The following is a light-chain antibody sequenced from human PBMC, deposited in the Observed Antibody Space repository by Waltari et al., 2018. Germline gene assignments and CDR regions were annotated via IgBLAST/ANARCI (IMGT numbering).Light chain of an antibody. CDR2: EVF. J-gene: IGLJ1*01. CDR1: SSDVGSYDL. V-gene: IGLV2-23*02. CDR3: CSYAGRGTYV. Sequence: QSALTQPRSVSGSPGQSVTISCTGTSSDVGSYDLVSWYQQPPGEAPQLLICEVFKRPPDPASRFSGAKSGSTASLTISGLQPEDEADYYCCSYAGRGTYVFGSGTKVTVL.